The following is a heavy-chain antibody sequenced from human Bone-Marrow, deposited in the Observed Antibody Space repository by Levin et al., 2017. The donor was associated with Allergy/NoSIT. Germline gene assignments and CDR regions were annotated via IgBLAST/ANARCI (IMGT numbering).Heavy chain of an antibody. CDR1: GGSVSSYY. CDR2: IYHSGSS. CDR3: ARNPKSAFDF. V-gene: IGHV4-59*02. Sequence: SETLSLNCTVSGGSVSSYYWSWIRQPPGKGLEWIGHIYHSGSSDTSPSLKSRVTMSIDTSKNQFSLRLTSVTASDTAVYYCARNPKSAFDFWGQGIMVSVSS. J-gene: IGHJ3*01.